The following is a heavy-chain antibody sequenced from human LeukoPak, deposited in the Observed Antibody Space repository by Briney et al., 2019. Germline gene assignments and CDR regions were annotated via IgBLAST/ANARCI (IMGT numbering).Heavy chain of an antibody. CDR1: GFTFSSYA. D-gene: IGHD4/OR15-4a*01. Sequence: PGGSLRLSCAASGFTFSSYAMHWVRQAPGKGLEWVAVISYDGSNEYYADSVKGRFTISRDNAKNSLYLQMNSLRAEDTAVYYCARRAGAYSHPYDYWGQGTLVTVSS. CDR2: ISYDGSNE. CDR3: ARRAGAYSHPYDY. V-gene: IGHV3-30*04. J-gene: IGHJ4*02.